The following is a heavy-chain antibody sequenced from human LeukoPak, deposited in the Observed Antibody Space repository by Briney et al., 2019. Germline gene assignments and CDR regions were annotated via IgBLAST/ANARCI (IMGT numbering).Heavy chain of an antibody. CDR2: INTDGSST. Sequence: GGSLRLSCAASGFSFSGYWMHWVRQAPGKGLVWVSRINTDGSSTSYADSVRGRFTISRDNAKNTVYLQMNSLRGEDTAVYYCARGVGGDDSWGQGTLVTVSS. CDR1: GFSFSGYW. J-gene: IGHJ4*02. V-gene: IGHV3-74*01. D-gene: IGHD1-26*01. CDR3: ARGVGGDDS.